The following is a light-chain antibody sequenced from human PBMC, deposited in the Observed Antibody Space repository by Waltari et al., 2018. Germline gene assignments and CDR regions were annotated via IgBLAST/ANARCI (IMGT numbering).Light chain of an antibody. CDR1: SVDVGASTY. J-gene: IGLJ1*01. V-gene: IGLV2-14*01. Sequence: QSALTQPASVSGSPGQSIAISCTGTSVDVGASTYVSLYQPYPGKAPQVLIYEVTNRPSGVSSRFSGSKSGNTASLTISGLQPDDEADYYCSSYTSSRTVVFGTGTEVTVL. CDR2: EVT. CDR3: SSYTSSRTVV.